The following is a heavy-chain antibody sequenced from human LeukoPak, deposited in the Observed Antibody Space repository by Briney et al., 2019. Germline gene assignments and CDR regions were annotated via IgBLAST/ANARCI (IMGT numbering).Heavy chain of an antibody. D-gene: IGHD3-22*01. CDR1: GFTVSTNY. CDR2: IYSGGDT. Sequence: PGGSLRLSCAASGFTVSTNYMTWVRQAPGKGLEWGSVIYSGGDTYYGDSVKGRFTISRDNSKNTIYLQMNSLRAEDTAVYYCARDYYDSSGYHYSDYWGQGTLVTVSS. J-gene: IGHJ4*02. CDR3: ARDYYDSSGYHYSDY. V-gene: IGHV3-53*01.